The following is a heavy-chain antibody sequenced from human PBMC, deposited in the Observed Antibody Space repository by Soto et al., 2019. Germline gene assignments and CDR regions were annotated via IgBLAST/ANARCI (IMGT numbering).Heavy chain of an antibody. Sequence: QVQLVQSGAEVKKPGSSVKVSCKASGGTFSSYAISWVRQAPGQGLEWMGGIIPSFGTANYAQKFQGRVTITADESTSTAYMELSSLRSEDTAVYYCARGAVVPAATYYYYGMDVWGQGTTVTVSS. CDR1: GGTFSSYA. CDR2: IIPSFGTA. V-gene: IGHV1-69*01. CDR3: ARGAVVPAATYYYYGMDV. J-gene: IGHJ6*02. D-gene: IGHD2-2*01.